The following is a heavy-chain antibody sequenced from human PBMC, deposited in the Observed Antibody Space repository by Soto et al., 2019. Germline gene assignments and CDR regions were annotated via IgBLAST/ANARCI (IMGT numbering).Heavy chain of an antibody. D-gene: IGHD6-19*01. CDR3: ARDAEQWLADYYHYYGMDV. J-gene: IGHJ6*02. V-gene: IGHV3-7*01. Sequence: AGGSLRLSCAASGFTFSSYWMSWVRQAPGKGLEWVANIKQDGSEKYYVGSVKGRFTISRDNAKNSLYLQMNSLRAEDTAVYYCARDAEQWLADYYHYYGMDVWGQGTTVTVS. CDR2: IKQDGSEK. CDR1: GFTFSSYW.